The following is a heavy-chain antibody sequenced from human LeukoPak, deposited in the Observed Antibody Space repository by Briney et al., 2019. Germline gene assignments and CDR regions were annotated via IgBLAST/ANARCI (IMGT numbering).Heavy chain of an antibody. V-gene: IGHV3-74*01. J-gene: IGHJ5*02. Sequence: GGSLRLSCAASGFTFSSYWMHWVRQAPGKGLVWVSRINSDGSSTSYADSVKGRFTISGDNAKNTLYLQMNSLRAEDTAVYYCARSDYDFWSGYYRLFDPWGQGTLVTVSS. CDR2: INSDGSST. D-gene: IGHD3-3*01. CDR1: GFTFSSYW. CDR3: ARSDYDFWSGYYRLFDP.